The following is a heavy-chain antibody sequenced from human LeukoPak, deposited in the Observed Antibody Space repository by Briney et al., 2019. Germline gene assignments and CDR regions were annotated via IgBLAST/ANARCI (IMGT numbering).Heavy chain of an antibody. CDR2: ISRESDGSGA. CDR3: AKDTVASSFDH. V-gene: IGHV3-74*01. CDR1: GFTLSSDW. D-gene: IGHD5-12*01. J-gene: IGHJ4*02. Sequence: PGGSLRLSCAGSGFTLSSDWVHWVRQVPGKGLVWVARISRESDGSGANYADSVKGRFSISRDRATNTVHRQMNSLRAEDTAVYYCAKDTVASSFDHWGQGTLVTVSS.